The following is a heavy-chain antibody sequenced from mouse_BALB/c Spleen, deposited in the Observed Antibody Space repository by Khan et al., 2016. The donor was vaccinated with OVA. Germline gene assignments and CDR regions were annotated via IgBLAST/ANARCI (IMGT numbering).Heavy chain of an antibody. CDR2: ISTDSVNT. Sequence: QVQLKESGPELVRPGVSVKISCKGSGYTFTDYSMHWVKQSHAKSLEWIGVISTDSVNTNYNQKFKGKATLTVDKSSSTAYMELARMTSEDSAIYYCARRDYFDYWGQGTTLTVSS. V-gene: IGHV1S137*01. CDR3: ARRDYFDY. J-gene: IGHJ2*01. CDR1: GYTFTDYS.